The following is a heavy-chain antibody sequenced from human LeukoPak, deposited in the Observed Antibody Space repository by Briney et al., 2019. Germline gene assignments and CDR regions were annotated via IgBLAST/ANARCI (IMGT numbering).Heavy chain of an antibody. V-gene: IGHV3-74*03. CDR1: GFTFSSYW. J-gene: IGHJ4*02. D-gene: IGHD6-19*01. CDR3: ARDCGSSGCDF. Sequence: GGSLRLSCVVSGFTFSSYWMHWVRQAPGKGLVWVSRINTDGTTTTYADSVKGRFTTSRDNARNTLYLQMNSLRAEDTAVYYCARDCGSSGCDFWGQGTLVTVSS. CDR2: INTDGTTT.